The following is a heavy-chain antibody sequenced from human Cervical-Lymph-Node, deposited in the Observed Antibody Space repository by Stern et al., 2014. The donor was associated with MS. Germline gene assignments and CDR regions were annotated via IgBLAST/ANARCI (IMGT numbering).Heavy chain of an antibody. CDR3: ARGELKEGLVRGMDV. CDR1: GGTFSSYA. J-gene: IGHJ6*02. V-gene: IGHV1-69*01. D-gene: IGHD1-26*01. CDR2: IIPNFGTA. Sequence: QVQLGQSGAEVKKPGSSVKVSCKASGGTFSSYAISWGRQPPGQGLQWMGGIIPNFGTANYAQKFQGRVTITADESTSTAYMELSSLRSEDTAVYYCARGELKEGLVRGMDVWGQGTTVTVSS.